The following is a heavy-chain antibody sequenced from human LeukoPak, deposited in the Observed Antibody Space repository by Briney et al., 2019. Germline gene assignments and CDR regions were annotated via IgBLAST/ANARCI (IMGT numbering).Heavy chain of an antibody. D-gene: IGHD1-26*01. CDR2: IYYSGST. CDR1: GGSISSGGYY. J-gene: IGHJ4*02. Sequence: EPSETLSLTCTVSGGSISSGGYYWSWIRQHPGKGLEWIGYIYYSGSTYYNPSLKSRVTISVDTSKNQFSLKLSSVTAADTAVYYCARSRSATHDYWGQGTLVTVSS. V-gene: IGHV4-31*03. CDR3: ARSRSATHDY.